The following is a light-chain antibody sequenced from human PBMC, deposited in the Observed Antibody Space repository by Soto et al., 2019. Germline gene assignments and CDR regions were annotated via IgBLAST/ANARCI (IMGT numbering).Light chain of an antibody. V-gene: IGLV1-40*01. J-gene: IGLJ1*01. CDR3: KSYDNSLSCSYV. CDR1: DSSIGAGYD. CDR2: GNS. Sequence: QSALTQPPSVSAAPGQRVTISCTGSDSSIGAGYDVHWYQQLPGTPPKVLIYGNSNRPSGVPARFSASRSGTSAYLAITGLQAEDEADYYCKSYDNSLSCSYVFGSGTTVTVL.